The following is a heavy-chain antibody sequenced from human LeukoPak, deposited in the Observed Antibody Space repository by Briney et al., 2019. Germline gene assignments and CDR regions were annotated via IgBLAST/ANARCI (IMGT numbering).Heavy chain of an antibody. J-gene: IGHJ4*02. CDR1: GYTFTTFG. V-gene: IGHV1-18*01. Sequence: ASVKVSCKASGYTFTTFGISWVRQAPGQGLEWMGWISTYNGNTNYAQKLQGRVTMTTDTSASTAYMELRSLRSDDTAVYYCARAFTHYYDSSDTFDYWGQGTLVTVSS. CDR3: ARAFTHYYDSSDTFDY. D-gene: IGHD3-22*01. CDR2: ISTYNGNT.